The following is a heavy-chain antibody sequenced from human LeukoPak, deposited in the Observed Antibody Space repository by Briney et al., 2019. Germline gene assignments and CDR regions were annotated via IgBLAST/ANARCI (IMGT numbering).Heavy chain of an antibody. CDR3: AKGFYGDYGSWLDY. J-gene: IGHJ4*02. Sequence: GGSLRLSCAASGFTFSSYSMNWFRQAPGKGLEWVSYIGGSRSGSSRSIIYYADSVKGRFTISRDNAKNSLYLQMNSLRAEDTALYYCAKGFYGDYGSWLDYWGQGTLVTVSS. D-gene: IGHD4-17*01. CDR2: IGGSRSGSSRSII. CDR1: GFTFSSYS. V-gene: IGHV3-48*04.